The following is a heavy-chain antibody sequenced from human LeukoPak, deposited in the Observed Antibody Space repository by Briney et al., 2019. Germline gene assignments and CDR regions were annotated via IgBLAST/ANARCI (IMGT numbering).Heavy chain of an antibody. V-gene: IGHV3-23*01. J-gene: IGHJ4*02. CDR2: ISGSGGST. Sequence: GGSLRLSCAASGFTFSSYAMSWVRQAPGNGLEWVSAISGSGGSTYYADSEKGRFTISRDNSKNTLYLQMNSLRAEDTAVYYCAKDPAVVDKGLVTGYWGQGTLVTVSS. CDR3: AKDPAVVDKGLVTGY. CDR1: GFTFSSYA. D-gene: IGHD5-18*01.